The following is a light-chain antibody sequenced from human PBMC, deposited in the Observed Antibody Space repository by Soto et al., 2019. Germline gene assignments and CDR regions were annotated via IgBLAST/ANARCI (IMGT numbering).Light chain of an antibody. CDR2: DAS. CDR1: QSVSSY. J-gene: IGKJ1*01. V-gene: IGKV3-11*01. Sequence: GERATLSCRASQSVSSYLAWYQQKPGQAPRLLIYDASTRATGIPARFSGRGSGTDFTLTINGLEPEDSAVYYCQDRSNWPLGTFGQGTKVDIK. CDR3: QDRSNWPLGT.